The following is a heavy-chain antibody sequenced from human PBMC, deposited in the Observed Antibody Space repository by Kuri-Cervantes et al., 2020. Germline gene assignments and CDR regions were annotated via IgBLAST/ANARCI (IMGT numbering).Heavy chain of an antibody. CDR2: ISSSGSTI. CDR3: AREMATITPGMDV. D-gene: IGHD5-24*01. J-gene: IGHJ6*02. CDR1: GFTFSDYY. V-gene: IGHV3-11*04. Sequence: GESLKISCAASGFTFSDYYMSWIRQAPGKGLEWVSYISSSGSTIYYADSVKGRFTISRDNAKNSLYLQMNSLRAEDTAVYYCAREMATITPGMDVWGQGTTVTVSS.